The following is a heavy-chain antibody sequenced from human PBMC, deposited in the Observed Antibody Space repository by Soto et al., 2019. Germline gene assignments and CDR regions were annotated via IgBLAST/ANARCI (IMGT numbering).Heavy chain of an antibody. V-gene: IGHV3-48*03. Sequence: GGSLSLSCAASGFTFSSYEMNWVRQAPGKGLEWVSYISSSGSTIYYADSVKGRFTISRDNAKNSLYLQMNSLRVEDTAVYYCARDPLRGYYDSSGYYFPDYWGQGTLVTVSS. J-gene: IGHJ4*02. CDR2: ISSSGSTI. D-gene: IGHD3-22*01. CDR1: GFTFSSYE. CDR3: ARDPLRGYYDSSGYYFPDY.